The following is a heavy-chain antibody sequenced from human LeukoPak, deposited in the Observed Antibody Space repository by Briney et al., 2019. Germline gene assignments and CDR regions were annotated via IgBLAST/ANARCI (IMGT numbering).Heavy chain of an antibody. D-gene: IGHD3-10*01. CDR2: LNHSGST. J-gene: IGHJ4*02. V-gene: IGHV4-34*01. CDR3: ARARGAYYGSGSYYPSSSYFDY. Sequence: SETLSLTCAVYGGSFSGYYWSWIRQPPGKGLEWIGELNHSGSTNYNPSLKSRVTISVDTFKNQFSLKLSSVTAADTAVYYCARARGAYYGSGSYYPSSSYFDYWGQGTLVTVSS. CDR1: GGSFSGYY.